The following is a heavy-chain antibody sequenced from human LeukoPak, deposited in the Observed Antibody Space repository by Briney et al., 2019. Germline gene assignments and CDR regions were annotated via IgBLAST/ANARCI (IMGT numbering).Heavy chain of an antibody. CDR2: INPNSGGT. CDR1: GYTFTGYY. CDR3: ARSGGSYYDILTGYPRGVSYWFDP. V-gene: IGHV1-2*02. D-gene: IGHD3-9*01. J-gene: IGHJ5*02. Sequence: ASVKVSCKASGYTFTGYYMHWVRQAPGQGLEWMGWINPNSGGTNYAQKFQGRVTMTMDTSISTAYMELSRLRSDDTAVYYCARSGGSYYDILTGYPRGVSYWFDPWGQGTLVTVSS.